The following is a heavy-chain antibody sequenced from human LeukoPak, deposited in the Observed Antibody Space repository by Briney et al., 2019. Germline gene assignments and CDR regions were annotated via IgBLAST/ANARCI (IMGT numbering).Heavy chain of an antibody. CDR2: INSDGSST. J-gene: IGHJ6*02. V-gene: IGHV3-74*01. CDR3: ARRGYSSGWYLYYYYGMDV. CDR1: GFTFSSYW. Sequence: GGSLRLSCAASGFTFSSYWMHWVRQAPGKGLVWVSRINSDGSSTSYADSVKGRFTISRDNAKNTLYLQMNSLRAEDTAVYYCARRGYSSGWYLYYYYGMDVWGQGTTVTVSS. D-gene: IGHD6-19*01.